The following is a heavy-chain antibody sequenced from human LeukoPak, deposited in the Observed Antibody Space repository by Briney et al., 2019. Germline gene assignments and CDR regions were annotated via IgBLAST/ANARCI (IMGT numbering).Heavy chain of an antibody. V-gene: IGHV3-53*04. Sequence: LGGSLRLSCAASGFTVSSNSMSWVRQAPGKGLEWVSVIYSAGSTCYADSVKGRFTISRHNSRNTLYLQMNSLRAEDTAVYYCAKNSGSYSSDAFDIWGQGTVVTVSS. CDR3: AKNSGSYSSDAFDI. CDR1: GFTVSSNS. J-gene: IGHJ3*02. CDR2: IYSAGST. D-gene: IGHD1-26*01.